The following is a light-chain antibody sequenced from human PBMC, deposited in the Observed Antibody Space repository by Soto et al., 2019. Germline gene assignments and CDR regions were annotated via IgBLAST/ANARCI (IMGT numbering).Light chain of an antibody. CDR2: DVN. V-gene: IGLV2-11*01. J-gene: IGLJ3*02. Sequence: QSALTQPRSVSGSPGQSVTFSCTGTSGDIGAYNYVSWYQFHPGKAPKMIIYDVNKRPSGVPVRFSGYESGNTASLTISRLEAEDDADYYCCSDAHTSWVFGGGTKVTVL. CDR1: SGDIGAYNY. CDR3: CSDAHTSWV.